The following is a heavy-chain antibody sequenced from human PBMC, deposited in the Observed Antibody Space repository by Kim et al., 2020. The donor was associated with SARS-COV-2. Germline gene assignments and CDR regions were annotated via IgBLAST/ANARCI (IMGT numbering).Heavy chain of an antibody. Sequence: SVKVSCKASGGTFSSYAISWVRQAPGQGLEWMGGIIPIFGTANYAQKFQGRVTITADESTSTAYMELSSLRSEDTAVYYCARDPEPYDYVWGSYRYRGACDIWGQGTMVTVSS. V-gene: IGHV1-69*13. CDR2: IIPIFGTA. D-gene: IGHD3-16*02. J-gene: IGHJ3*02. CDR3: ARDPEPYDYVWGSYRYRGACDI. CDR1: GGTFSSYA.